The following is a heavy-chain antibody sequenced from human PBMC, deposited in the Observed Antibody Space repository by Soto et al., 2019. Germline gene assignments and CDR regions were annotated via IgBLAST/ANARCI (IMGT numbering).Heavy chain of an antibody. CDR1: VGTFSSYA. CDR3: ARQSAVAGTFDY. D-gene: IGHD6-19*01. CDR2: IIPIFGTA. Sequence: QVQLVQSGAEVKKPGSSVKVSCKASVGTFSSYAISWVRQAPGQGLEWMGGIIPIFGTANYAQKLQGRDTITVDESTSTADMELSSLRTEDTAVYYCARQSAVAGTFDYWGQGTLVTVSS. V-gene: IGHV1-69*01. J-gene: IGHJ4*02.